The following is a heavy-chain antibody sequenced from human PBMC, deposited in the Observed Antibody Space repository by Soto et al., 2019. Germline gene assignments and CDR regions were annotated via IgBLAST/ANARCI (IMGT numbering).Heavy chain of an antibody. CDR3: ARSLATPATNIDY. J-gene: IGHJ4*02. V-gene: IGHV4-59*01. CDR1: GDSINGYY. CDR2: VYFTGST. D-gene: IGHD6-6*01. Sequence: SETLSLTCSGSGDSINGYYWSWIRQPPGKGLGWLGYVYFTGSTNYNPPLKSRFTISVSTSKKQFSLRLTSVTAADTAVYYCARSLATPATNIDYWVQGTLVTVSS.